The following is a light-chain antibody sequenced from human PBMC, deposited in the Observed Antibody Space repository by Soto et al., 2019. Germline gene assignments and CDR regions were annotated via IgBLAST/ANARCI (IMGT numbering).Light chain of an antibody. V-gene: IGLV1-47*01. J-gene: IGLJ2*01. CDR1: SSNIGSNY. Sequence: QSVLTQPPSASGTPGQRVTISCSGSSSNIGSNYIYWYQRLPGTAPKLLIYRNDQRPSGVPDRFSGSKSGTSASLAISGLRSEDEADYYCATWDASLSVVVFGGGTKLTVL. CDR2: RND. CDR3: ATWDASLSVVV.